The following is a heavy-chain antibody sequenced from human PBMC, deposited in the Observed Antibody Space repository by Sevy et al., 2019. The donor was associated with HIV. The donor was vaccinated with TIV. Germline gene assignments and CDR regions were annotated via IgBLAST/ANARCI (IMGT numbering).Heavy chain of an antibody. J-gene: IGHJ4*02. Sequence: GGSLRLSCVASGFTFSDYYMSWIRQAPGKGREWVSYISTGSTYTNYADSVKGRFTVSRDNSENSLYLQMNSLRAEDTAVYYCARVRYNYGSYYFDYWGQGTLVTVSS. V-gene: IGHV3-11*06. D-gene: IGHD5-18*01. CDR3: ARVRYNYGSYYFDY. CDR2: ISTGSTYT. CDR1: GFTFSDYY.